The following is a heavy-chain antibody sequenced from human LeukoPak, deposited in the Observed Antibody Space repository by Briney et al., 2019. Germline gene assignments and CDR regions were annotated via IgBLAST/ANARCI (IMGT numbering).Heavy chain of an antibody. Sequence: SETLSLTCTVSGGSISSNSYYWSWIRQPAGKGLEWIGRIYTSGSTNYNPSLKSRVTISVDTSKNQFSLKLSSVTAADTAVYYCARFRVAGTRYFDYWGQGTLVTVSS. CDR1: GGSISSNSYY. CDR2: IYTSGST. CDR3: ARFRVAGTRYFDY. D-gene: IGHD6-19*01. V-gene: IGHV4-61*02. J-gene: IGHJ4*02.